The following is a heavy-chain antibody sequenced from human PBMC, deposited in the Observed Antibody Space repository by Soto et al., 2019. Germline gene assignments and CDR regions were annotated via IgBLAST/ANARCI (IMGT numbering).Heavy chain of an antibody. J-gene: IGHJ6*02. Sequence: ASVKVSCKASGYTFTSYYMHWVRQAPGQGLEWMGIINPSGGSTSYAQKFQGRVTMTRDTSTSTVYMELSSLRSEDTAVYYCAREGITVTNGDRHYYYYGMDVWGQGXTVTVYS. V-gene: IGHV1-46*01. D-gene: IGHD4-17*01. CDR2: INPSGGST. CDR3: AREGITVTNGDRHYYYYGMDV. CDR1: GYTFTSYY.